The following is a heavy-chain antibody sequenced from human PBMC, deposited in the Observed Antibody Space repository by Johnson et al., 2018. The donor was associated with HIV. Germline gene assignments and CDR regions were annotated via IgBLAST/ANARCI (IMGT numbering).Heavy chain of an antibody. J-gene: IGHJ3*02. V-gene: IGHV3-43D*03. CDR1: GFTFDDYA. Sequence: VQLVESGGVVVQPGGSLRLSCAASGFTFDDYAMHWVRQAPGKGLEWVSLISWDGGSTYYADSVKGRFTISRDNSKNSLYLQMNSLRAEDTAVYYCAKDRPPSDIIVGASAHDAFDIWGQGTMVTVSS. D-gene: IGHD1-26*01. CDR3: AKDRPPSDIIVGASAHDAFDI. CDR2: ISWDGGST.